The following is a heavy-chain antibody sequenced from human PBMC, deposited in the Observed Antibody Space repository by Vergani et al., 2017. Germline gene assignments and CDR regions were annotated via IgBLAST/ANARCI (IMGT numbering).Heavy chain of an antibody. CDR2: INHSGSN. J-gene: IGHJ6*02. CDR3: ARFYYYYGMDV. CDR1: GGSFSGYY. Sequence: QVQLQQWGAGLLKPSETLSLTCAVYGGSFSGYYWSWIRQPPGKGLEWIGEINHSGSNNYNPSLKSRVTISVETSKNQFSLKLSSVTAADTAVYYCARFYYYYGMDVWGQGTTVTVS. V-gene: IGHV4-34*01.